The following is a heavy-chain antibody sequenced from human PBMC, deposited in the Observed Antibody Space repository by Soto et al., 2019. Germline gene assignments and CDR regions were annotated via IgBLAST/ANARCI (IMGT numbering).Heavy chain of an antibody. D-gene: IGHD3-10*01. Sequence: GSLRLSCAASGFTFSSYAMSWVRQAPGKGLEWVSAISGSGGSTYYADSVKGRFTISRDNSKNTLYLQMNSLRAEDTAVYYCAKEPLLWFGELLYPGNPVDYWGQGTLVTVSS. V-gene: IGHV3-23*01. CDR3: AKEPLLWFGELLYPGNPVDY. CDR2: ISGSGGST. J-gene: IGHJ4*02. CDR1: GFTFSSYA.